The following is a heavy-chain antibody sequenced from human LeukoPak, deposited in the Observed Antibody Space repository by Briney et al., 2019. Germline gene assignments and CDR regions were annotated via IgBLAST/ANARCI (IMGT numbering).Heavy chain of an antibody. V-gene: IGHV1-2*02. CDR1: VYTFTGYY. Sequence: ASVNVSCKASVYTFTGYYMHWVRQAPGQGLEWMGWINPNSGGTNYAQKFQGRVTMTRDTSISTAYMELSRLRSDDTAVYYCARDKASFRELIAAFDIWGQGTMVTVSS. J-gene: IGHJ3*02. CDR3: ARDKASFRELIAAFDI. D-gene: IGHD1-26*01. CDR2: INPNSGGT.